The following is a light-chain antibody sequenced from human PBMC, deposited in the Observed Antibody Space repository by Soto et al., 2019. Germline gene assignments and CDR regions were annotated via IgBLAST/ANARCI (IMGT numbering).Light chain of an antibody. CDR3: SAYAGSNTLV. CDR2: EVS. V-gene: IGLV2-8*01. J-gene: IGLJ1*01. Sequence: QCLLTQPPSTSVSPGQSVTISCTGTSSDVGDNYVSWYQQHLGKAPKLIIYEVSQRPSGVPDRFSGSKSGNTASLTVSGLQTEDQADYYCSAYAGSNTLVFGSGTKVAAL. CDR1: SSDVGDNY.